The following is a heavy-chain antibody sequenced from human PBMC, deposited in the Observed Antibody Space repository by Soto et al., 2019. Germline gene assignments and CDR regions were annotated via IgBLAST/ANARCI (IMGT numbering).Heavy chain of an antibody. CDR1: GGSISRGDYS. D-gene: IGHD3-3*01. V-gene: IGHV4-30-4*01. J-gene: IGHJ5*02. Sequence: SETLSVTWTVSGGSISRGDYSWRWVRQSPGKGLEWIGHIYNSGITYYNPSLKSRVVISIDTSRNQFSLRLNSLTAADRAVYFCARGVTVFGLVSRFWFDPWGQGTVVTVSS. CDR2: IYNSGIT. CDR3: ARGVTVFGLVSRFWFDP.